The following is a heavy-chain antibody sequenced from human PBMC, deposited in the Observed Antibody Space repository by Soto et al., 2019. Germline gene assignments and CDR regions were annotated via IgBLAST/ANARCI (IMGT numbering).Heavy chain of an antibody. CDR3: AHRLVNTFLGFVPKTSIYFDY. CDR1: GFSLTTSGVG. V-gene: IGHV2-5*02. CDR2: VYWDDDK. D-gene: IGHD2-8*01. Sequence: QITLKESGPALVKPTQHLTLTCTFSGFSLTTSGVGVGWIRQPPGKAPEWLALVYWDDDKRYKSSLETRITSNKDPCEKQVLLTRPNMDPMYPALYYCAHRLVNTFLGFVPKTSIYFDYWGPGIPLSVSS. J-gene: IGHJ4*02.